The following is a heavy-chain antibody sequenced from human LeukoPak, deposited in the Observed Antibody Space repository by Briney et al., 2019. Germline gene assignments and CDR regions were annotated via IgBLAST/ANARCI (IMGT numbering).Heavy chain of an antibody. D-gene: IGHD7-27*01. J-gene: IGHJ4*02. CDR3: ARDLNWETY. V-gene: IGHV3-7*01. Sequence: GGSLRLSCAASGFTVFNYWMSWVRQAPGKGLEWVANIKTDGSQILYEDSVKGRFTISRDNAKNSLYLQMNSLRVEDTAVYYCARDLNWETYWGQGTLVSVSS. CDR2: IKTDGSQI. CDR1: GFTVFNYW.